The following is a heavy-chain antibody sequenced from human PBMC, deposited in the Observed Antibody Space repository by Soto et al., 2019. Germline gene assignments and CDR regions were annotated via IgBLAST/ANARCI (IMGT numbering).Heavy chain of an antibody. CDR3: ARRGPYDSGGWFDP. CDR2: IHYSGNT. Sequence: SDTLSLTCTVSGYSTSSSSYHWGRIRQPPGKGLEWIASIHYSGNTYYNPSLGSRVTISVDTSKNQFSLKLSSVTASDTAVYYCARRGPYDSGGWFDPWGQGTQVT. CDR1: GYSTSSSSYH. V-gene: IGHV4-39*01. D-gene: IGHD3-10*01. J-gene: IGHJ5*02.